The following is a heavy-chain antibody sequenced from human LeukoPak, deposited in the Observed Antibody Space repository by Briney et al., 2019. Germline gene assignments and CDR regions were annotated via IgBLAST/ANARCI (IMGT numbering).Heavy chain of an antibody. CDR3: TRESGAFSPFGF. J-gene: IGHJ4*02. CDR2: DHLSGAS. V-gene: IGHV4-4*02. CDR1: GGSILTTNW. Sequence: SGTLSLTCAVSGGSILTTNWWSWVRQPPGKGLEWIGEDHLSGASNYNPSLNSRVSMSIDKSQNQLSLHLTSVTAADTAMYYCTRESGAFSPFGFWGQGTLVTVSS. D-gene: IGHD1-26*01.